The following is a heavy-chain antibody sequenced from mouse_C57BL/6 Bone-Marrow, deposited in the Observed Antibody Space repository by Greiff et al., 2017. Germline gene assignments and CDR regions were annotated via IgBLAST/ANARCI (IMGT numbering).Heavy chain of an antibody. Sequence: EVHLVESGGGLVKPGGSLKLTCAVSGFTFSSYAMSWVRQTPEKRLEWVATISDGGSYTYYPDNVKVRFAISRDNAKNNLYRQISHLKSKDTAMCYCAILYYFDYWGQGTTLTVSS. CDR1: GFTFSSYA. V-gene: IGHV5-4*01. CDR3: AILYYFDY. J-gene: IGHJ2*01. CDR2: ISDGGSYT. D-gene: IGHD6-5*01.